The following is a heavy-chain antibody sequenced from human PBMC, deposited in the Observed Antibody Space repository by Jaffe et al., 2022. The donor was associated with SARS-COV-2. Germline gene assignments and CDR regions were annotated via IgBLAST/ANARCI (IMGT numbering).Heavy chain of an antibody. CDR1: GFTFGDYN. Sequence: EVQLVESGGGLVQPGRSLRLSCTASGFTFGDYNLSWFRQAPGKGLEWVGFIRSKAYGGTTEYAASVKGRFSISRDDSKSIVYLQMNSLKTEDTAVYYCTREDPHPDYYFYYMDVWGKGTTVTVSS. CDR2: IRSKAYGGTT. V-gene: IGHV3-49*03. CDR3: TREDPHPDYYFYYMDV. J-gene: IGHJ6*03.